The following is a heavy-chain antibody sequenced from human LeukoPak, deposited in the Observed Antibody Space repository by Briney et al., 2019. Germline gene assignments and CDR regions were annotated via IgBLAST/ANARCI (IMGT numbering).Heavy chain of an antibody. D-gene: IGHD2-2*01. CDR2: ISDDGSRQ. V-gene: IGHV3-30-3*01. J-gene: IGHJ4*02. Sequence: PGASLRLSCAATGFTFSNYAIHWGRQAPGKGLEWVAFISDDGSRQHYADSVKGRFTISRDNSKNTLNLQMNSLRADDTAVFYCARAYPQHTSLYYFDYWGQGTLVTVSS. CDR3: ARAYPQHTSLYYFDY. CDR1: GFTFSNYA.